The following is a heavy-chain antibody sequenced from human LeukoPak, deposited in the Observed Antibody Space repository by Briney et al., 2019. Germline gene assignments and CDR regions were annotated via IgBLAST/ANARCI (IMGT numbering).Heavy chain of an antibody. CDR1: GGTFSSYA. V-gene: IGHV1-69*04. J-gene: IGHJ4*02. CDR2: IIPILGIA. CDR3: ARGGFNYYDSSGYSGQLYYFDY. Sequence: ASVKVSCKASGGTFSSYAISWVRLAPGQGLEWMGRIIPILGIANYAQKFQGRVTITADKSTSTAYMELSSLRSEDTAVYYCARGGFNYYDSSGYSGQLYYFDYWGQGTLVTVSS. D-gene: IGHD3-22*01.